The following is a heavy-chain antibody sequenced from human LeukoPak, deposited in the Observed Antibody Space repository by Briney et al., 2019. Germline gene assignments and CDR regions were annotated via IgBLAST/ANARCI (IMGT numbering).Heavy chain of an antibody. J-gene: IGHJ4*02. D-gene: IGHD3-22*01. CDR1: GGSISSYY. CDR3: ARTTPSYDSSGWVLDY. V-gene: IGHV4-59*08. Sequence: SETLSLTCTVSGGSISSYYWSWIRQPPGKGLEGIGYIYYSGSTNYNPSLKSRVTISVDTSKNQFSLNLRSVTAADTAVYHCARTTPSYDSSGWVLDYWGQGTLVTVSS. CDR2: IYYSGST.